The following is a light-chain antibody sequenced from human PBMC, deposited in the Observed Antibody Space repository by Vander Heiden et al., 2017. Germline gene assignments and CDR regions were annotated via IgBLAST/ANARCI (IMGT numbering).Light chain of an antibody. Sequence: DIVMTQSPDSLAVSLGERATINCKSSQSLLYSANNENYLTWYQQKPGQPPKLLMYWGSNRESGVPERLSGSGPATDFALTMIRLQAEDVAVYYCLEDDSPRRTLDQ. CDR3: LEDDSPRRT. CDR1: QSLLYSANNENY. CDR2: WGS. V-gene: IGKV4-1*01. J-gene: IGKJ1*01.